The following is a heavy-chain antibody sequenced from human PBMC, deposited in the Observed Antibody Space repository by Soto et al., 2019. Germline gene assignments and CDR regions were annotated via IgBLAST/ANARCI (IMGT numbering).Heavy chain of an antibody. V-gene: IGHV3-30*18. Sequence: VGSLILSCAASGCTFSSYVMHWFRQAPGKGLEWVAVISYDGSNKYYADSVKGRFTISRDNSKNTLYLKMNSLRAEDTAAYYCAKDRGGTQYYYYGLDVWGQGTTVTVSS. CDR1: GCTFSSYV. CDR2: ISYDGSNK. D-gene: IGHD3-10*01. CDR3: AKDRGGTQYYYYGLDV. J-gene: IGHJ6*02.